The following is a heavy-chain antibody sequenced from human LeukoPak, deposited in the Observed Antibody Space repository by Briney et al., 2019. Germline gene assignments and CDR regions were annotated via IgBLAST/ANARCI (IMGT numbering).Heavy chain of an antibody. J-gene: IGHJ4*02. Sequence: GGSLRLSCAASGFTFSSYAMSWVRQAPGKGLEWVSAISGSGGSTYYADSVKGRFTISRDNSKNTLYLQMNSLRAEDTAVYYCAKDPSYITIFGVVIPYYFDYWGQGTLVTVSS. D-gene: IGHD3-3*01. CDR3: AKDPSYITIFGVVIPYYFDY. CDR2: ISGSGGST. CDR1: GFTFSSYA. V-gene: IGHV3-23*01.